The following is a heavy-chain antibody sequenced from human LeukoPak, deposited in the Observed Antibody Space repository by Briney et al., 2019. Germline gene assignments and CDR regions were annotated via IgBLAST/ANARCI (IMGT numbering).Heavy chain of an antibody. J-gene: IGHJ6*03. V-gene: IGHV4-59*01. Sequence: PSETLSLTCAVYGGSISSYYWSWIRQPPGKGLEWIGYIYYSGSTNYNPSLKSRVTISVDTSKNQFSLKLSSVTAADTAVYYCARNPQQLSYYYYMDVWGKGTTVTVSS. D-gene: IGHD6-13*01. CDR1: GGSISSYY. CDR3: ARNPQQLSYYYYMDV. CDR2: IYYSGST.